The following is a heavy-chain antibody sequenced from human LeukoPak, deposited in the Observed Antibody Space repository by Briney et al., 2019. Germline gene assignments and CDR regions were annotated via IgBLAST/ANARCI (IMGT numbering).Heavy chain of an antibody. CDR2: IIPILGIA. Sequence: SVKVSCKASGGTFSSYAISWVRQAPGQGLEWMGRIIPILGIANYAQKFQGRVTITADKSTSTVYMELSSLRSEDTAVYYCARDGRGSTMVRGVIIRNYYMDVWGKGTTVTVSS. CDR3: ARDGRGSTMVRGVIIRNYYMDV. CDR1: GGTFSSYA. J-gene: IGHJ6*03. V-gene: IGHV1-69*04. D-gene: IGHD3-10*01.